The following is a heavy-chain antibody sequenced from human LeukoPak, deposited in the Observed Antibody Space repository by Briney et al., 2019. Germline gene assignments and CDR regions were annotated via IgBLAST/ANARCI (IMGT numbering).Heavy chain of an antibody. Sequence: SETLSLTCTVSGGSITSSPYYWAWLRQPPGKGLEWIASVSYSGNTFYNPSLRGRATISADTSRNHFSVRLTSVTAADTAMYYCTRVMTGSRCDCWGQGTLVTAS. CDR2: VSYSGNT. J-gene: IGHJ4*02. CDR1: GGSITSSPYY. V-gene: IGHV4-39*02. CDR3: TRVMTGSRCDC. D-gene: IGHD3-10*01.